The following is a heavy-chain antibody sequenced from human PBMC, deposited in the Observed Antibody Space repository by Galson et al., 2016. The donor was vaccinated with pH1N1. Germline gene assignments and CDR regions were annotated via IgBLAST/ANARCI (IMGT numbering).Heavy chain of an antibody. CDR1: GFTFSSYA. Sequence: SLRLSCAASGFTFSSYAVSWVRQAPGKGLEWVSGISGGGGSTYYADSVKGRFTISRDNSRNTLYLQMNSLRADGTAVYYCAKAHTARSGTYPYFFDYWGQGTLVTVSS. CDR2: ISGGGGST. CDR3: AKAHTARSGTYPYFFDY. V-gene: IGHV3-23*01. D-gene: IGHD1-26*01. J-gene: IGHJ4*02.